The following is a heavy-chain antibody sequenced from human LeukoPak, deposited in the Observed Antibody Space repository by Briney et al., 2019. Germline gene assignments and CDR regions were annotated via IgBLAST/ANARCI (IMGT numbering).Heavy chain of an antibody. Sequence: SETLSLTCTVSGSSISSSSYYWGWIRQPPGKGLEWIGTIYYSGNTYYNPSLKSRVTISVDTSKNQFSLKLSSVTAADTAVYYCARGGSGYDSFYYYGMDVWGQGTTVTVSS. CDR3: ARGGSGYDSFYYYGMDV. CDR1: GSSISSSSYY. V-gene: IGHV4-39*07. J-gene: IGHJ6*02. CDR2: IYYSGNT. D-gene: IGHD5-12*01.